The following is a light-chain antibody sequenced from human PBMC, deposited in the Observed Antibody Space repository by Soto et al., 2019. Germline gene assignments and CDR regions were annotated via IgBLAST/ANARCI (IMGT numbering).Light chain of an antibody. Sequence: IVLTQSPATLSLSPGERAALSCRASQSVSTSLAWYQHKPGQAPRLIIYDAFKSAPGLPARFSGSGSGTDFTLTISSIAPEDFAVYYCQVRDVWPTFGQGTKVEIK. V-gene: IGKV3-11*01. J-gene: IGKJ1*01. CDR3: QVRDVWPT. CDR1: QSVSTS. CDR2: DAF.